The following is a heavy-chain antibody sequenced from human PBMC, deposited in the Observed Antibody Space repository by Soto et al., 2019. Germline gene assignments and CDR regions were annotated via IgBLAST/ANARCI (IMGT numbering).Heavy chain of an antibody. CDR3: ARARPDQLLSWS. D-gene: IGHD2-2*01. J-gene: IGHJ3*01. CDR2: ISSSSSYI. V-gene: IGHV3-21*01. Sequence: EVQLVESGGGLVEPGGSLRLSCAASGFTFSSYSMNWVRQAPGKGLEWVSSISSSSSYIYYADSVKGRFTISRDNAKNSLYLQMNSLRAEDTAVYYCARARPDQLLSWSWGQGTMVTVSS. CDR1: GFTFSSYS.